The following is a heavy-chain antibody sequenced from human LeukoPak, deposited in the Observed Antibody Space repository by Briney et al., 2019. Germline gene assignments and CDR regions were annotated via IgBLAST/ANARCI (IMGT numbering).Heavy chain of an antibody. D-gene: IGHD3-10*01. V-gene: IGHV3-74*01. Sequence: GGSLRLSCAASGFTFRNYWMHWVRQGPGTGLVWVSRINPDGSATSYADSVKGRFTISRDNAKNTLYLQMNSLRAEDTAVYYCARDSGSGSYSGYWGQGTLVTVSS. CDR1: GFTFRNYW. CDR3: ARDSGSGSYSGY. CDR2: INPDGSAT. J-gene: IGHJ4*02.